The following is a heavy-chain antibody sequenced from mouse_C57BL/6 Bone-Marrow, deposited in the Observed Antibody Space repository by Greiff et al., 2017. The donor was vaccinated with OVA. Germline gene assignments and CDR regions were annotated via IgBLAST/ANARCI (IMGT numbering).Heavy chain of an antibody. Sequence: QVQLKQSGAELVKPGASVKMSCKASGYTFTTYPIEWMKQNHGKSLEWIGNFHPYNDDTKYNEKFKGKATLTVEKSSSTVYLELSRLTSDDSAVYYCAIIYDGYYDFDYWGQGTTLTVSS. V-gene: IGHV1-47*01. J-gene: IGHJ2*01. CDR1: GYTFTTYP. D-gene: IGHD2-3*01. CDR3: AIIYDGYYDFDY. CDR2: FHPYNDDT.